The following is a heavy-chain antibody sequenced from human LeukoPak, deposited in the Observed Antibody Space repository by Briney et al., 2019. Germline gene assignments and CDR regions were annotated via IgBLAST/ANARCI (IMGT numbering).Heavy chain of an antibody. J-gene: IGHJ4*02. CDR3: ARGRGDRHVYYFDY. CDR1: GFTFSNYW. Sequence: PGGSLRLSCAASGFTFSNYWMSWVRQAPGKGLEWVANINQDGNDKYYVDSVRGRFTTSRDNAKTSLYLQMNSLRAEDTAVYYCARGRGDRHVYYFDYWGQGTLVTVSS. V-gene: IGHV3-7*01. D-gene: IGHD3-16*01. CDR2: INQDGNDK.